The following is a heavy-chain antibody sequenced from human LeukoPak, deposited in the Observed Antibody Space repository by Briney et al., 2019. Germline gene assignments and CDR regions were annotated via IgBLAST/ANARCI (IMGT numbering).Heavy chain of an antibody. D-gene: IGHD4-17*01. V-gene: IGHV3-23*01. Sequence: GGSLRLSCGASGFTFRSYAMYWVRQAPGKGLEWVSGISGSGVSTYYADSVKGRFTISRDNSKNTLYLQMNSLRTEDTAVYYCAKIGYGDFPGYWGQGTLVTVSS. CDR3: AKIGYGDFPGY. CDR1: GFTFRSYA. CDR2: ISGSGVST. J-gene: IGHJ4*02.